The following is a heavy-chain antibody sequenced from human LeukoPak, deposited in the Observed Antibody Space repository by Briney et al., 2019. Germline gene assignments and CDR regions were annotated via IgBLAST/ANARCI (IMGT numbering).Heavy chain of an antibody. CDR1: GGSISSYY. Sequence: SETLSLTCTVSGGSISSYYWSWIRQPPWKALEWIGYIYYSGSTNYNPSLKSRVTISVDTSKNQFSLKLSSVTAADTAVYYCARTESPSGSPFDYWGQGTLVTVSS. CDR2: IYYSGST. V-gene: IGHV4-59*01. J-gene: IGHJ4*02. CDR3: ARTESPSGSPFDY. D-gene: IGHD1-26*01.